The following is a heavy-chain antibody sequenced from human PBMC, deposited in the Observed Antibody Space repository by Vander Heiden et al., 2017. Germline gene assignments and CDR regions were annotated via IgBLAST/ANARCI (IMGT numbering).Heavy chain of an antibody. CDR2: ISSSSSYI. D-gene: IGHD2-15*01. CDR3: ARDNACSGGSCYFAFDI. V-gene: IGHV3-21*01. CDR1: GFTFSSYS. Sequence: EVQLVESGGGLVKPGGSLRLSCAAFGFTFSSYSMNWVRQAPGKGLEWVSSISSSSSYIYYADSVKGRFTISRDNAKNSLYLQMNSLRAEDTAVYYCARDNACSGGSCYFAFDIWGQGTMVTVSS. J-gene: IGHJ3*02.